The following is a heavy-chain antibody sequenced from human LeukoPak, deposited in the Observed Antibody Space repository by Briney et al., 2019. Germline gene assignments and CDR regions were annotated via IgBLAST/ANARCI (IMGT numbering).Heavy chain of an antibody. CDR2: IYYSGST. Sequence: SETLSLTCTVSGGSISSGDYYWSWIRQPPGKGLEWIGYIYYSGSTYYNPSLKSRVTISVDTSKNQLSLELSSVTAADTAVYYCARALEDSSGYYFDYWGQGTLVTVSS. CDR3: ARALEDSSGYYFDY. V-gene: IGHV4-30-4*01. CDR1: GGSISSGDYY. J-gene: IGHJ4*02. D-gene: IGHD3-22*01.